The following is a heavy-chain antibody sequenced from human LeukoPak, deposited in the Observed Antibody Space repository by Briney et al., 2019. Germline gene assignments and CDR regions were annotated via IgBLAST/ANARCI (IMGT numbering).Heavy chain of an antibody. CDR3: AREEYFQDSNGYSYYFHS. Sequence: PSETRSLTCTVSGGSIGWDYWSWIRQSAGKGLEWIGRIYKSGSTNYNPSFRRRVTMSVDTSKNQFSLHVTSVTAADTAVYYCAREEYFQDSNGYSYYFHSWGQGSLVTVSS. CDR1: GGSIGWDY. D-gene: IGHD3-22*01. J-gene: IGHJ4*02. V-gene: IGHV4-4*07. CDR2: IYKSGST.